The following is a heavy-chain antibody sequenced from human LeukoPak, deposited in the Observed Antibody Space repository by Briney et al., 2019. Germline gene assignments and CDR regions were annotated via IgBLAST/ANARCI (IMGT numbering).Heavy chain of an antibody. CDR3: AKDVTRRDGYNAFDY. D-gene: IGHD5-24*01. V-gene: IGHV3-23*01. CDR2: ISGSGGST. CDR1: GFTVSSLG. Sequence: GGSLSFSCAASGFTVSSLGMSWVRQGPGQGLKGVLAISGSGGSTSYADSGKGRLTIARDNSTNTLYLQMNSLEDEDTAVYYCAKDVTRRDGYNAFDYWGQGTLVTVSS. J-gene: IGHJ4*02.